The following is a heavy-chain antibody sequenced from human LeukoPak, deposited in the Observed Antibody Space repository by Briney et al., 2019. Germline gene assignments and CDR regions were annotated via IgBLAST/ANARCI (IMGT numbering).Heavy chain of an antibody. Sequence: SETLSLTCTVSGGSISSSSYYWGWVRQPPGKGLEWIGSIYYSGSTYYNPSLKSRVTISVDTSKNQFSLKLSSVTAADTAVYYCARERWNGYYFDYWGQGTLVTVSS. V-gene: IGHV4-39*07. D-gene: IGHD1-1*01. CDR3: ARERWNGYYFDY. J-gene: IGHJ4*02. CDR2: IYYSGST. CDR1: GGSISSSSYY.